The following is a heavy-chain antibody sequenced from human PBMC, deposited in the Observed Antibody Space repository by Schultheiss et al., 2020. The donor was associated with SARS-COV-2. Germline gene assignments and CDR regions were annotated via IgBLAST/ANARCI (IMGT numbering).Heavy chain of an antibody. J-gene: IGHJ4*02. CDR3: ARSHARHCGGDCDFDY. CDR2: ISYDGSNK. Sequence: GVSLRLSCAASGFTVSSNYMSWVRQAPGKGLEWVSVISYDGSNKYYADSVKGRFTISRDNSKNTLYLQMNSLRAEDTAVYYCARSHARHCGGDCDFDYWGQGTLVTVSS. D-gene: IGHD2-21*02. CDR1: GFTVSSNY. V-gene: IGHV3-30*03.